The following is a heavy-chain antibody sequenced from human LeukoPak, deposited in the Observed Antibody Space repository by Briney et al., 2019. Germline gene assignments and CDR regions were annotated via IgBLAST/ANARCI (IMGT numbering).Heavy chain of an antibody. V-gene: IGHV1-8*01. J-gene: IGHJ4*02. CDR2: MNPNSANT. CDR3: GRGTEILTDY. Sequence: GASVKVSCKASGYTFTSYDINWVRQATGQGLEWMGWMNPNSANTGYAQKFQGRVTMTRHTSISTAYMELSSLRSEDTAVYYCGRGTEILTDYWGEGTLVTVSS. CDR1: GYTFTSYD. D-gene: IGHD3-9*01.